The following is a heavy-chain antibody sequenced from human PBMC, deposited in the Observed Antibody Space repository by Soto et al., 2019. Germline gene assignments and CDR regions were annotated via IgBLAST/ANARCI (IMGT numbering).Heavy chain of an antibody. J-gene: IGHJ6*02. V-gene: IGHV1-69*12. Sequence: QVQLLQSGAEVKKPGSSVRVSCEASGGTFRTYAISWVRQAPGQGLEWMGEIIPIFGTVNYAQRFQGRVTCTADESPTTVYMDLRSLRSEDTSVYYCATGAVDGTPTSSYYYGMDVWCQGTTVTVSS. CDR1: GGTFRTYA. D-gene: IGHD6-19*01. CDR2: IIPIFGTV. CDR3: ATGAVDGTPTSSYYYGMDV.